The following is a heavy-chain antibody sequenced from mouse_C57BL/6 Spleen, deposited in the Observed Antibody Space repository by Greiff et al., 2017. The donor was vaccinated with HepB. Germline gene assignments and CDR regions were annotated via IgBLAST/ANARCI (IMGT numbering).Heavy chain of an antibody. Sequence: DVMLVESGEGLVKPGGSLKLSCAASGFTFSSYAMSWVRQTPEKRLEWVAYISSGGDYIYYADTVKGRFTISRDNARNTLYLQMSSLKSEDTAMYYCTREPLLLRSLMDYWGQGTSVTVSS. D-gene: IGHD1-1*01. CDR1: GFTFSSYA. CDR2: ISSGGDYI. CDR3: TREPLLLRSLMDY. V-gene: IGHV5-9-1*02. J-gene: IGHJ4*01.